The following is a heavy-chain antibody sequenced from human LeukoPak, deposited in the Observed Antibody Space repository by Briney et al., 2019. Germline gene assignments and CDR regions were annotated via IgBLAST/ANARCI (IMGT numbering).Heavy chain of an antibody. CDR3: ARGGYSSSWYNFEY. CDR2: IYYTGST. Sequence: SETLSLTCTVSGGSLSSYYWSWIRQPPGKGLEWIGYIYYTGSTNYNPSLKSRVTISVDTSKNQFSLKLSSVTAADTAVYYCARGGYSSSWYNFEYWGQGTLVTVSS. V-gene: IGHV4-59*01. D-gene: IGHD6-13*01. CDR1: GGSLSSYY. J-gene: IGHJ4*02.